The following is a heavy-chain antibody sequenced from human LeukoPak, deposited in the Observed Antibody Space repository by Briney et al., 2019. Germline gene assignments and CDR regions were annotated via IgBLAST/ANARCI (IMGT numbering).Heavy chain of an antibody. J-gene: IGHJ4*02. V-gene: IGHV4-34*01. CDR1: GGSFSNYY. CDR3: ARGLDTYKSGLD. D-gene: IGHD1-26*01. Sequence: SETLSLTCAVYGGSFSNYYCTWIRQPPGKGLEWIGEIHPSGSTNYNPSLMNRVTISLDTSKNQFSLKLSSVTAADTAVYFCARGLDTYKSGLDWGQGTLVPVSS. CDR2: IHPSGST.